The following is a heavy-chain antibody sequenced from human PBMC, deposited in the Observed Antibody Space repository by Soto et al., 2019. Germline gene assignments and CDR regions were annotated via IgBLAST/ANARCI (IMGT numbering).Heavy chain of an antibody. CDR3: ARAPKVSGSAQTRPDF. V-gene: IGHV4-34*01. CDR2: ISPSGTT. CDR1: SWSLSVYY. Sequence: PSVTLSLTCSLYSWSLSVYYLSWLRQPPGKGLEWIGEISPSGTTNYSPSLKSRVSISVDTSKNQFSLNLTSLTAADTAVYYCARAPKVSGSAQTRPDFWGQGSLVTVSS. J-gene: IGHJ4*02. D-gene: IGHD6-6*01.